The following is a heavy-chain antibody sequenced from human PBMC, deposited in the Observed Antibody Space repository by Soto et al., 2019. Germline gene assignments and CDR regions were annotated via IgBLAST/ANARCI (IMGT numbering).Heavy chain of an antibody. CDR2: ISGSGGST. CDR1: GFTFSSYA. V-gene: IGHV3-23*01. J-gene: IGHJ4*02. D-gene: IGHD4-17*01. Sequence: EVQLLESGGGLVQPGGSLRLSCAASGFTFSSYAMSWVRQAPGKGLEWVSAISGSGGSTYYADSVKGRFTISSDNSKNTLYLHMNSLRAEDTAVYYCATSLLTVTTYYFDYWGQGTLVTVSS. CDR3: ATSLLTVTTYYFDY.